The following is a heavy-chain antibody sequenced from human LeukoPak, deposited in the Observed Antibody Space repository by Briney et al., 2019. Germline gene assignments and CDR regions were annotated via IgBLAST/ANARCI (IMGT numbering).Heavy chain of an antibody. D-gene: IGHD5-12*01. CDR1: GFTFSNNE. V-gene: IGHV3-48*03. Sequence: GGSLRLSCAASGFTFSNNEMNWVRQAPGKGLEWVSYISSSGTTIYYADSVKGRFTISRDNAKKSLYLRMNSLRAEDTAVYYCASVIVATSFDYWGQGTLVTVSS. J-gene: IGHJ4*02. CDR3: ASVIVATSFDY. CDR2: ISSSGTTI.